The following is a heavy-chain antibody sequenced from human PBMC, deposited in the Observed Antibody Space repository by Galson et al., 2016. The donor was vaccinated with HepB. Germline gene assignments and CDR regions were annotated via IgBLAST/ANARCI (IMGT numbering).Heavy chain of an antibody. CDR2: IHPGDSDT. J-gene: IGHJ4*02. Sequence: QSGAEVKKPGESLKISCTGSGYSFTNYWIGWVRQMPGKGLEWVGIIHPGDSDTRYSPSFQGQVTMSADKSISTAYLQWSSLKASDSAMYYCARRYAAVGAPFEYWGQGSPVTVSS. CDR1: GYSFTNYW. V-gene: IGHV5-51*01. D-gene: IGHD6-13*01. CDR3: ARRYAAVGAPFEY.